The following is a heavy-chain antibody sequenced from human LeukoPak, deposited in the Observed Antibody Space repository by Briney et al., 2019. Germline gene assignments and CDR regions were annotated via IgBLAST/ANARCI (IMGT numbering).Heavy chain of an antibody. CDR1: GFTLSSYE. CDR3: AKTGKIGPFGSYYYYMDV. J-gene: IGHJ6*03. V-gene: IGHV3-23*01. D-gene: IGHD3-16*01. Sequence: SGGSLRLSCTVSGFTLSSYEMSWIRQAPGKGLKWVSSIDYSGGSSYYADSVKGRFAISRDDSKNTLYLQMNSLRAEDTAVYYCAKTGKIGPFGSYYYYMDVWGKGTTVTVSS. CDR2: IDYSGGSS.